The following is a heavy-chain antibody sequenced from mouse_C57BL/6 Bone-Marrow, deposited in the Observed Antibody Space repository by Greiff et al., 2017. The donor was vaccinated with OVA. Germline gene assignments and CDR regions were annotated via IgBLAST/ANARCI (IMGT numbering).Heavy chain of an antibody. CDR2: IDPEDGET. CDR1: GFNIKDYY. CDR3: ARYYGSSYDYAMDY. D-gene: IGHD1-1*01. V-gene: IGHV14-2*01. J-gene: IGHJ4*01. Sequence: EVMLVESGAELVKPGASVKLSCTASGFNIKDYYMPWVKQRTEQGLEWIGRIDPEDGETKYAPKFQGKATITADTSSNTAYLQLSSLTSEDTAVYYCARYYGSSYDYAMDYWGQGTSVTVSS.